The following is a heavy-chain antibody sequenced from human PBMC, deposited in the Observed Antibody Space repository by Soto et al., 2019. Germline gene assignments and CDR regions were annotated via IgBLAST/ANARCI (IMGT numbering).Heavy chain of an antibody. CDR3: AKRWSGELSPLDY. Sequence: VGSLRLSCAASGFTFSSYSMSWVRQAPGKGLEWVSAISGTGGSTFYADSVKGRFTISRDNSNNTLYLQMNSLRADDTAVYYCAKRWSGELSPLDYWGQGALVTVSS. CDR1: GFTFSSYS. V-gene: IGHV3-23*01. D-gene: IGHD3-10*01. CDR2: ISGTGGST. J-gene: IGHJ4*02.